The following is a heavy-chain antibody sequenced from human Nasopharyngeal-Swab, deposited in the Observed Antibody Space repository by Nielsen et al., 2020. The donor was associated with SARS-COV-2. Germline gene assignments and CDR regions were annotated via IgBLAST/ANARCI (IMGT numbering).Heavy chain of an antibody. CDR1: GGTFTTYA. CDR2: MTPNNGTT. Sequence: ASVKVSCRASGGTFTTYAVDWLRKATGQRVEWMGWMTPNNGTTGYAQKFQGRVTLTWDTSIGTAYMELSSLRSEETAVYYCTRGVPDFGYRGQGTLVTVSS. V-gene: IGHV1-8*01. J-gene: IGHJ4*02. CDR3: TRGVPDFGY.